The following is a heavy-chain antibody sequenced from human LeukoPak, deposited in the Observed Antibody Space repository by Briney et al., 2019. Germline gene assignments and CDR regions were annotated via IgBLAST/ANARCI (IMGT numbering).Heavy chain of an antibody. CDR2: INPNSAGT. CDR1: GYTFTSYY. Sequence: ASVKVSCKASGYTFTSYYLHWVRQAPGQGLEWMGWINPNSAGTNSAQKFQGRVIMTRDTSISTAYMELSRLTSGDTAVYYCAREISVSGTMIDYWGQGTLVTVSS. D-gene: IGHD6-19*01. J-gene: IGHJ4*02. CDR3: AREISVSGTMIDY. V-gene: IGHV1-2*02.